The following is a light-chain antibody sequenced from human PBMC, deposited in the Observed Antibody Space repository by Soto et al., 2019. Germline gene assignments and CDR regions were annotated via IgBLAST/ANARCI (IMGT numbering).Light chain of an antibody. J-gene: IGLJ2*01. CDR2: DVS. CDR3: SSYTTSSSLV. V-gene: IGLV2-14*03. CDR1: SSDVGAYNF. Sequence: QSALTQPASVSGSPGXSITISCTGTSSDVGAYNFVSWFQQLPGKAPKIMISDVSNRPSGVSNRFSGSKSGNTASLTISGLQAEDEADYYCSSYTTSSSLVFGGGTKLTVL.